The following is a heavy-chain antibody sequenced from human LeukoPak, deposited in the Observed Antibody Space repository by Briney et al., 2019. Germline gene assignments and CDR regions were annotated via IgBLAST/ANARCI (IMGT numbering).Heavy chain of an antibody. CDR2: ISWNSGSI. CDR3: AKATLLNYYGSGSDAFDI. CDR1: GFTFSSYS. J-gene: IGHJ3*02. D-gene: IGHD3-10*01. Sequence: PGGSLRLSCAASGFTFSSYSMNWVRQAPGKGLEWVSGISWNSGSIGYADSVKGRFTISRDNAKNSLYLQMNSLRAEDTALYYCAKATLLNYYGSGSDAFDIWGQGTMVTVSS. V-gene: IGHV3-9*01.